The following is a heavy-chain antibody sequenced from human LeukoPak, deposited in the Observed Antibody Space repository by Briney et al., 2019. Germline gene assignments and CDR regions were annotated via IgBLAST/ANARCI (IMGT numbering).Heavy chain of an antibody. Sequence: ASGKVSCKASGYTFTGYYMHWLRQAPGQGLEWMGWIDPNSGGTNYAQKLQGRVTMTRDTSISTAYMDLSRLTSDDTAVYYCAREGCSSTSLDYWGQGNLVTVSS. J-gene: IGHJ4*02. CDR3: AREGCSSTSLDY. D-gene: IGHD2-2*01. CDR2: IDPNSGGT. V-gene: IGHV1-2*02. CDR1: GYTFTGYY.